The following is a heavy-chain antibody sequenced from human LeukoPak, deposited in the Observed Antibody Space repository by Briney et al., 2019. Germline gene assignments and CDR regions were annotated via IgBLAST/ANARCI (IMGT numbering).Heavy chain of an antibody. CDR2: ISGSGGST. Sequence: PGGSLRLSCAASGFTFSSYAMSWVRQAPGKGLEWVSAISGSGGSTYYADSVKGRFTISRDNSKNTLYLQMNSLRAEDTAVYYCAKQILDYDFWSGYPWNWFDLWGQGTLVTVSS. V-gene: IGHV3-23*01. D-gene: IGHD3-3*01. CDR1: GFTFSSYA. J-gene: IGHJ5*02. CDR3: AKQILDYDFWSGYPWNWFDL.